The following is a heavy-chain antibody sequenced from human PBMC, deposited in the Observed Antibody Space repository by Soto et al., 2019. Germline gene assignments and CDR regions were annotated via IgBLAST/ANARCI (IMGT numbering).Heavy chain of an antibody. J-gene: IGHJ6*02. CDR3: ASLGVGDWANYYYYYGMDV. D-gene: IGHD2-21*02. Sequence: EVQLLESGGGFVQPGGSLRLSCAATGFIFSVYAMTWVRQAPGKGREWVSAVTANGGSTYSADSVKGRFTISRDNSKNTLFLQMNSLRAEDTAVYYCASLGVGDWANYYYYYGMDVWGQGTTVTVS. CDR2: VTANGGST. V-gene: IGHV3-23*01. CDR1: GFIFSVYA.